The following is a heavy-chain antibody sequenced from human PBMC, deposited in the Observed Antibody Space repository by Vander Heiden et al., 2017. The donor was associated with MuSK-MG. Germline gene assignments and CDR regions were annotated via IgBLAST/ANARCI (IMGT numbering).Heavy chain of an antibody. CDR3: AREVGAVAGPYYYYYMDV. V-gene: IGHV2-70*04. CDR1: GFSLSTSGMR. CDR2: IDWDDDK. Sequence: QVTLKESGPALVKPTQTLTLTCTFSGFSLSTSGMRVSWIRQPPGKALEWLARIDWDDDKFYSTSLKTRLTISKDTSKNQVVLTMTNMDPVDTATYYCAREVGAVAGPYYYYYMDVWGKGTTVTVSS. D-gene: IGHD6-19*01. J-gene: IGHJ6*03.